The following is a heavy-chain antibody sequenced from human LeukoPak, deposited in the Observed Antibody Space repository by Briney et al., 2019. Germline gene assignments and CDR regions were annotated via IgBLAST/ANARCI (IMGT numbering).Heavy chain of an antibody. D-gene: IGHD2-2*01. Sequence: GGSLRLSCAASGFTFSSYAMEWVRQAPGKGLEWVSSITGSSDSIYYADSVKGRFTISRDNAKNSVYLQMNSLRAEDTAVYYCARLVCSTIPCYGKFYFDSWGQGTLVPRLL. J-gene: IGHJ4*02. CDR1: GFTFSSYA. CDR3: ARLVCSTIPCYGKFYFDS. CDR2: ITGSSDSI. V-gene: IGHV3-21*01.